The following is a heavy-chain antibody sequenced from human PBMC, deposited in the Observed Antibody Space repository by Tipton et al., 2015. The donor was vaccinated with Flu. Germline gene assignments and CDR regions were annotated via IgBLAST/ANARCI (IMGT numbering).Heavy chain of an antibody. CDR1: GASIGDGGYC. CDR2: IYYSGTT. Sequence: TLSLTCTVSGASIGDGGYCWGWVRQRPGKGLEWLGHIYYSGTTYYKPSLMSRISISVDTSKNQFSLRLRSVTAADTAMYYCVRDYHDYGIDAFDIWGHGTLVTVSS. V-gene: IGHV4-31*03. J-gene: IGHJ3*02. CDR3: VRDYHDYGIDAFDI. D-gene: IGHD4-17*01.